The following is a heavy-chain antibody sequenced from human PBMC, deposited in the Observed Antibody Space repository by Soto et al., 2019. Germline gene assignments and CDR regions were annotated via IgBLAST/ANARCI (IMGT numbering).Heavy chain of an antibody. Sequence: PGGSLKLSCAASGFTFSNYDMHCVRQVTGKGLEWVSTIGTAGDTYYPGSVKGRFTISRENAKNSLYLQTNSLRAEDTAVYYCARGRLISLYRFYYWGQRTLVTVS. CDR2: IGTAGDT. J-gene: IGHJ4*02. CDR1: GFTFSNYD. D-gene: IGHD2-15*01. CDR3: ARGRLISLYRFYY. V-gene: IGHV3-13*01.